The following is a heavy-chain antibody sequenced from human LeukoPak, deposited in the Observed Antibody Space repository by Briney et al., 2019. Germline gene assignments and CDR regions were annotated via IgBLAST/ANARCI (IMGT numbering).Heavy chain of an antibody. V-gene: IGHV3-21*01. CDR1: GFTFSSYI. CDR3: ARGEGVPFDP. J-gene: IGHJ5*02. D-gene: IGHD3-10*01. Sequence: GGSLRLSCAASGFTFSSYIMNWVRQAPGKGLEWVSSISSNVYYIYYADSVKGRFTISRDNAKNSVYLQMNSLRAEDTALYYCARGEGVPFDPWGQGTLVTVSS. CDR2: ISSNVYYI.